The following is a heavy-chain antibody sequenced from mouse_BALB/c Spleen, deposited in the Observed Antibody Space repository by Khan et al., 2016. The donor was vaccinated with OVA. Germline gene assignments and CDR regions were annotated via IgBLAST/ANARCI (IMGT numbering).Heavy chain of an antibody. V-gene: IGHV5-17*02. Sequence: EVELVESGGNLVQPGGCRKLPCASSGCTLSGFGMHWVRQAAEKGLEWVAYSSRGSSTIYCAGIVKCRFTISRDNPKNTLFLQMTSLRSEDTAISDAARRKIFDGYYGEHMDYWGQGTAVTVSS. D-gene: IGHD2-3*01. CDR3: ARRKIFDGYYGEHMDY. CDR1: GCTLSGFG. CDR2: SSRGSSTI. J-gene: IGHJ4*01.